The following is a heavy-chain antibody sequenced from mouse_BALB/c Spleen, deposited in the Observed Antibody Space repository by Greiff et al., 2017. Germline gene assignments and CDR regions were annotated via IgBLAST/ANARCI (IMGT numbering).Heavy chain of an antibody. V-gene: IGHV1-69*02. D-gene: IGHD2-1*01. CDR3: ARNYGNYVSLDY. J-gene: IGHJ2*01. CDR2: IDPSDSYT. CDR1: GYTFTSYW. Sequence: QVQLQQPGAELVKPGASVKLSCKASGYTFTSYWMHWVKQRPGQGLEWIGEIDPSDSYTNYNQKFKGKATLTVDKSSSTAYMQLSSLTSEDSAVYYCARNYGNYVSLDYWGQGTTLTVSS.